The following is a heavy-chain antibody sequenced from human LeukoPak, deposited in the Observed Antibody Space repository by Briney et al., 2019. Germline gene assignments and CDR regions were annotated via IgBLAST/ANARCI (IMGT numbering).Heavy chain of an antibody. CDR1: GFTFSSYS. CDR2: ITGNGATT. CDR3: ANDLGWIQLNLG. Sequence: GGSLRLSCAASGFTFSSYSMNWVRQAPGKGLEWVSGITGNGATTYYADSVKGRFTISRDNSRNTVYLQMNSLRAEDTAVYYCANDLGWIQLNLGRGQGTLVTVSS. J-gene: IGHJ4*02. V-gene: IGHV3-23*01. D-gene: IGHD5-18*01.